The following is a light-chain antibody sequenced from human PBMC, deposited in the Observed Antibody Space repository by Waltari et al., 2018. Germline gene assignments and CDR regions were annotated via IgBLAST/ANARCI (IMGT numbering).Light chain of an antibody. V-gene: IGKV4-1*01. J-gene: IGKJ4*01. CDR3: QQHYGFPLT. CDR1: QSLLSSSNNRDY. Sequence: DILMTQSPASLAGSLGERATINCTSSQSLLSSSNNRDYLAWFQQKPGQPPKLLISWASTRESGVPDRFSGSGSGTDFTLTISSLQTEDVAVYYCQQHYGFPLTFGGGTRVEIK. CDR2: WAS.